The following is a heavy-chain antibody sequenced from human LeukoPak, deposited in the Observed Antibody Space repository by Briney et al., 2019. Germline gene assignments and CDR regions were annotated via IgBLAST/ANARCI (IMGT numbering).Heavy chain of an antibody. CDR3: ASAQDSSGWP. D-gene: IGHD6-19*01. CDR2: INHSGST. CDR1: GGSFSGYY. J-gene: IGHJ5*02. Sequence: SETLSLTCAVYGGSFSGYYWSWIPQPPGKGLEWIGEINHSGSTNYNPSLKSRVTISVDTSKNQFSLKLSSVTAADTAVYYCASAQDSSGWPWGQGTLVTVSS. V-gene: IGHV4-34*01.